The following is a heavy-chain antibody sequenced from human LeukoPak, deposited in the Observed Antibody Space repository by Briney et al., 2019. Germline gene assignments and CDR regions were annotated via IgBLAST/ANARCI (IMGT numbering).Heavy chain of an antibody. CDR1: GFTVSSNY. D-gene: IGHD5-18*01. V-gene: IGHV3-53*01. J-gene: IGHJ4*02. Sequence: PGGSLRLSCAASGFTVSSNYMSWVRQAPGKGLEWVSVIYSGGSTYYADSVKGRFTISRDNSKNTLYLQTNSLRAEDTAVYYCANDLGWIQLNLGRGQGTLVTVSS. CDR3: ANDLGWIQLNLG. CDR2: IYSGGST.